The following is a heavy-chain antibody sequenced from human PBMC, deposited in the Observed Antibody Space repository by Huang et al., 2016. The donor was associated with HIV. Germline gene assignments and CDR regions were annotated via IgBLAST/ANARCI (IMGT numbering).Heavy chain of an antibody. D-gene: IGHD3-10*01. CDR2: MNPKSGNV. CDR3: ARGFGINYNHEAFDV. CDR1: GDTFTNYD. Sequence: QIQLAQSGAEVKKPGASVKVSCKASGDTFTNYDINWVRQASGQGLEWMGWMNPKSGNVGYTKKFQGRVAILRNSSINTSYVEVTSLTSEDTAVYYCARGFGINYNHEAFDVWGQGTMVTVSS. J-gene: IGHJ3*01. V-gene: IGHV1-8*01.